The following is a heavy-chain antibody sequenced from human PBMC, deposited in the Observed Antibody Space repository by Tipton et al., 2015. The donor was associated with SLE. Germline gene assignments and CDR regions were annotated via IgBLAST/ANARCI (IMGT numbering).Heavy chain of an antibody. D-gene: IGHD2-2*01. CDR2: ICCGGGT. J-gene: IGHJ4*02. CDR1: GGSITNYY. V-gene: IGHV4-4*07. Sequence: TLSLTCTVSGGSITNYYWGWVRQPAGKGLEWIGRICCGGGTKYNPSLHSRVSLSVDASKDQFSLKLSSVTAADTAVYYCVVCSPSSCAYFDYWGQGRLVTVAS. CDR3: VVCSPSSCAYFDY.